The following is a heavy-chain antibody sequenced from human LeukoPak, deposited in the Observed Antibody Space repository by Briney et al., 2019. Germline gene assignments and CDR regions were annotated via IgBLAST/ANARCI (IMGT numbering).Heavy chain of an antibody. Sequence: GASVKVSCKASGYTFTSYDINWVRQATGQGLEWMGWMNPNSGNTGYAQKFQGRVTMTRNTSISTAYMELSSLRSEDTAVYYCARSDATRDGYSYAFDIWGQGTMVTVSS. D-gene: IGHD5-24*01. J-gene: IGHJ3*02. V-gene: IGHV1-8*01. CDR3: ARSDATRDGYSYAFDI. CDR1: GYTFTSYD. CDR2: MNPNSGNT.